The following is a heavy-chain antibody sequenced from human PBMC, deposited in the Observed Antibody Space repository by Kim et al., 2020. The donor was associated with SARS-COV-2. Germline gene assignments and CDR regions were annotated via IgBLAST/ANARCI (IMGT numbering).Heavy chain of an antibody. CDR2: ISYDGSNK. J-gene: IGHJ4*02. D-gene: IGHD3-10*01. V-gene: IGHV3-30*18. CDR1: GFTFSSYG. CDR3: AKAGRIYLGVDY. Sequence: GGSLRLSCAASGFTFSSYGMHWVRQAPGKGLEWVAVISYDGSNKYYADSVKGRFTISRDNSKNTLYLQMNSLRAEDTAVYYCAKAGRIYLGVDYWGQGTLVTVSS.